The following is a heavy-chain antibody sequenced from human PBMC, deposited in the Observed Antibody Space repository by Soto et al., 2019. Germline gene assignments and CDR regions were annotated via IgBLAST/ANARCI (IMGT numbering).Heavy chain of an antibody. D-gene: IGHD2-2*01. J-gene: IGHJ6*02. CDR2: ISYDGSNK. V-gene: IGHV3-30*18. CDR3: AKDKVVPAAIYYYYGMDV. Sequence: GGSLRLSCAASGFTFSSYGMHWVRQAPGKGLEWVAVISYDGSNKYYADSVKGRFTISRDNSKNTLYPQMNSLRAEDTAVYYCAKDKVVPAAIYYYYGMDVWGQGATVTVSS. CDR1: GFTFSSYG.